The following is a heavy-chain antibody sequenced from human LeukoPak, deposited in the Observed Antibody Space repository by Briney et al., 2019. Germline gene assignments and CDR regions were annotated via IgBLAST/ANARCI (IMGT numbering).Heavy chain of an antibody. CDR2: IIPIFGTA. Sequence: SVKVSFKASGGTFISYAISWVRQAPGQGLEWMGGIIPIFGTANYAQKFQGRVTITADESTSTAYMELSSLRSEDTAVYYCARDREYYFDYWGQGTLVTVSS. D-gene: IGHD3-10*01. J-gene: IGHJ4*02. V-gene: IGHV1-69*13. CDR3: ARDREYYFDY. CDR1: GGTFISYA.